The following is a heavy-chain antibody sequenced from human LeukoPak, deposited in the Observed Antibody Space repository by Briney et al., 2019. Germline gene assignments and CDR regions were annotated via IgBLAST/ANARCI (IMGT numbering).Heavy chain of an antibody. J-gene: IGHJ4*02. CDR3: ARGVDYYGV. CDR2: INYSGST. V-gene: IGHV4-34*01. D-gene: IGHD3-10*01. Sequence: PSETLSLTCAVYSGSFSGYYWSWIRQSPGKGLEWIGEINYSGSTNYNPSLKSRVTISVDTSKNEFSLKLNSVTAADTAVYYCARGVDYYGVWGQGTLVTVSS. CDR1: SGSFSGYY.